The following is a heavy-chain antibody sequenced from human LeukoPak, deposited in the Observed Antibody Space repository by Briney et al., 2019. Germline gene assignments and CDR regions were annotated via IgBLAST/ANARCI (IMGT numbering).Heavy chain of an antibody. J-gene: IGHJ4*02. V-gene: IGHV3-48*01. CDR2: ISSSSSTI. Sequence: GGSLRLSCAASGFTFSSYSMNWVRQAPGKGLEWVSYISSSSSTIYYADSVKGRFTISRDNAKNSLYLQMNSLRAEDTAVYYCARDYYDILTGYSLTASGFDYWGQGTLVTVSS. CDR3: ARDYYDILTGYSLTASGFDY. CDR1: GFTFSSYS. D-gene: IGHD3-9*01.